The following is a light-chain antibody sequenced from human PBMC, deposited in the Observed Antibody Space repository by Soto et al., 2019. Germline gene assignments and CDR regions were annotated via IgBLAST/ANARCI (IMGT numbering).Light chain of an antibody. CDR1: QSVSSN. V-gene: IGKV3-15*01. J-gene: IGKJ5*01. CDR2: GAS. Sequence: EIVMTQSPATLSVSPGERATLSCRASQSVSSNLAWYQQKPGQAPRLLVYGASTRATGIPARFSGSGSGTEFTLTISSLQSEDFAVYYCQQYNNLPPITFGQGTRREIK. CDR3: QQYNNLPPIT.